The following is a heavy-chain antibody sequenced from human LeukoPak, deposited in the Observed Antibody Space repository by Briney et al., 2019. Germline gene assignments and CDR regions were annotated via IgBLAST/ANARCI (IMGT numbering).Heavy chain of an antibody. J-gene: IGHJ2*01. Sequence: GGSLTLSCEGSGFSVSTKYMNWVRQALGKGLEWVSILYSGSSTYYTDSVKGRFTVSRDDSKNTLYLHMNSLGVEDTAVYYCARVGDHYHWYLDVWGRGTLVTVSS. CDR2: LYSGSST. CDR1: GFSVSTKY. V-gene: IGHV3-53*01. CDR3: ARVGDHYHWYLDV. D-gene: IGHD3-10*01.